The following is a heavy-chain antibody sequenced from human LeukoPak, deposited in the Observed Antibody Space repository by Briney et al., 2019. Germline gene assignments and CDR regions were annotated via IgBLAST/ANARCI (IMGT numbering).Heavy chain of an antibody. CDR3: ARIWYSSYGMDV. CDR1: GYSFTSSS. D-gene: IGHD6-19*01. V-gene: IGHV5-51*01. Sequence: GESLKISCKGSGYSFTSSSIGWVRQMPGKGLEWMGIIYPSDSDTGYSPSFQGQVTISVDKSISTAYLQWSSLKASDTAMYYCARIWYSSYGMDVWGQGTTVTVSS. CDR2: IYPSDSDT. J-gene: IGHJ6*02.